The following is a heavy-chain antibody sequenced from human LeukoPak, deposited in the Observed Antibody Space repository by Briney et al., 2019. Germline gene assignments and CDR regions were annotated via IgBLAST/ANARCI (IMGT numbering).Heavy chain of an antibody. Sequence: SETLSLTCTVSGGTISSYYWSWIRQPAGKGLEWIGRIYTSGSTNYNPSLKSRVTISVDTSKNQFSLKLSSVTAADTAVYYCARGQLAVAGSEYFQHWGQGTLVTVSS. J-gene: IGHJ1*01. CDR2: IYTSGST. D-gene: IGHD6-19*01. V-gene: IGHV4-4*07. CDR1: GGTISSYY. CDR3: ARGQLAVAGSEYFQH.